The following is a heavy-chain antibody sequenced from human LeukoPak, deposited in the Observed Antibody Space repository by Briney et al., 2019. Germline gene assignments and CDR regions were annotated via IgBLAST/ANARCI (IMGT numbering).Heavy chain of an antibody. V-gene: IGHV3-21*01. CDR3: ARDPSPPIVVVVAATLDY. D-gene: IGHD2-15*01. J-gene: IGHJ4*02. CDR2: ISSSSSYI. Sequence: GGSLRLSCAASGFTFSSYSMNWVPQAPGKGLEWVSSISSSSSYIYYADSVKGRFTISRDNAKNSLYLQMNSLRAEDTAVYYCARDPSPPIVVVVAATLDYWGQGTLVTVSS. CDR1: GFTFSSYS.